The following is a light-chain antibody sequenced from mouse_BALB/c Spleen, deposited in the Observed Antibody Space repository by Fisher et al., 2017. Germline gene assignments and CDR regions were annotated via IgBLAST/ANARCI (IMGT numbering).Light chain of an antibody. V-gene: IGKV4-59*01. CDR2: DTS. J-gene: IGKJ2*01. CDR3: QQWSSNPYT. Sequence: IVLTQSPAIMSASPGEKVTMTCRASSSVSYMHWYQQKSGTSSKRWIYDTSKLTSGVPARFSGSGSGTSYSLTISSMEAEDAATYYCQQWSSNPYTFGGGTKLEIK. CDR1: SSVSY.